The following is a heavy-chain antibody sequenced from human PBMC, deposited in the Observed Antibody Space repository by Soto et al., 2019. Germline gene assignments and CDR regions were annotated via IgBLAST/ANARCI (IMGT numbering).Heavy chain of an antibody. J-gene: IGHJ1*01. CDR2: IYYSGSA. Sequence: QVQLQESGPGLVKPSQTLSLTCTVSGGSISSGGYYWSWIRQHPGKGLEWIGYIYYSGSAYYNPSLKSRVTISVDTSKNHFSLKLSSVTAADTAVYYCARSQYCSGGSCHLVRHWGHGTLVTVSS. CDR1: GGSISSGGYY. CDR3: ARSQYCSGGSCHLVRH. D-gene: IGHD2-15*01. V-gene: IGHV4-31*03.